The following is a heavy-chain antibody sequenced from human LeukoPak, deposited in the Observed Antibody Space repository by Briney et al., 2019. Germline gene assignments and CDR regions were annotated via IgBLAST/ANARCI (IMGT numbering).Heavy chain of an antibody. CDR2: IDYRGHT. D-gene: IGHD3-22*01. CDR1: GDSVSSDSFY. CDR3: ARSRRDNMIVVG. Sequence: PSEALSLTCAVSGDSVSSDSFYWSWIRQPPGKGLEWIGYIDYRGHTDYNPSLKSRVAISVDTSKHSLSLKLSSVTAAATAIYYCARSRRDNMIVVGWGQGTLVTVSS. V-gene: IGHV4-61*01. J-gene: IGHJ4*02.